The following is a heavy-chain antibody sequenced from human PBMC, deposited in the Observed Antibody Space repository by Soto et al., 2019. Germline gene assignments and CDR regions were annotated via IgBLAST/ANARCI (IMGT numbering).Heavy chain of an antibody. J-gene: IGHJ6*02. V-gene: IGHV3-7*04. CDR2: IKQDGSEK. CDR1: GFTFSSYW. Sequence: EVQLAESGGGLVQPGGSLRLSCVASGFTFSSYWMSWVRQAPGKGLEWVANIKQDGSEKYYVDSVKGRFTISRDNAKNSWDLQMNSLRAEDTAVYYWARGGPNYGMDIWGQGTTVTVSS. CDR3: ARGGPNYGMDI. D-gene: IGHD3-16*01.